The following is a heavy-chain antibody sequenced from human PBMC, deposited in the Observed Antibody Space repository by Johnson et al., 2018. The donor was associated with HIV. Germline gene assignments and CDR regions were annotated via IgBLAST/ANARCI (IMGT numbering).Heavy chain of an antibody. CDR1: GFTFDDYA. CDR3: ARASLEWLLSLVPLGAFDI. V-gene: IGHV3-9*01. D-gene: IGHD3-3*01. J-gene: IGHJ3*02. CDR2: ISWNSGSI. Sequence: QLVESGGVLVQPGRSLRLSCAASGFTFDDYAMHWVRQAPGKGLEWVSGISWNSGSIGYADSVKGRFTLSRDNSKNNLYLQLNSLRAEDTAVYYCARASLEWLLSLVPLGAFDIWGQGTMVTVSS.